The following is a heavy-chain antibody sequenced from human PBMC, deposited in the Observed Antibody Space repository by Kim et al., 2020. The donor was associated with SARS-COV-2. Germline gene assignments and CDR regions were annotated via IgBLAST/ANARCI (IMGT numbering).Heavy chain of an antibody. J-gene: IGHJ4*02. D-gene: IGHD2-15*01. V-gene: IGHV1-3*01. CDR3: ARDFCGGSCPFDY. Sequence: GRVTITRDTSASTAYMELSSLRSEDTAVYYCARDFCGGSCPFDYWGQGTLVTVSS.